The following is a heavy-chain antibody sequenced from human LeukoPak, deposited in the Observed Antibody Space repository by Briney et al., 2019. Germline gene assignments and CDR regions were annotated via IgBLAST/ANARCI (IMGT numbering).Heavy chain of an antibody. CDR1: GGSISSGSYY. CDR2: IYTSGST. V-gene: IGHV4-61*02. J-gene: IGHJ4*02. D-gene: IGHD1-26*01. Sequence: PSETLSLTCTVSGGSISSGSYYWSWIRQPAGKGLEWIGRIYTSGSTNYNPSLKSRVTISVDTSKNQFSLKLSSVTAADTAVYYCARGLVGANFDYWGQGTLVTVSS. CDR3: ARGLVGANFDY.